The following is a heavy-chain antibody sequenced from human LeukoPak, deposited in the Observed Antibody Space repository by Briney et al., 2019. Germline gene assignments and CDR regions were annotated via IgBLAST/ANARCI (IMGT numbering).Heavy chain of an antibody. Sequence: QTGGSLRLSCAASEFTFSSYWMSWVRQAPGKGLEWVANIKQDGGQIYYLDSVKGRFTVPRDNAKNSLYLQMNSLRAEDTAVYYCARLGARQMLEYWGQGTLVTVSS. J-gene: IGHJ4*02. CDR2: IKQDGGQI. D-gene: IGHD4-17*01. CDR3: ARLGARQMLEY. CDR1: EFTFSSYW. V-gene: IGHV3-7*01.